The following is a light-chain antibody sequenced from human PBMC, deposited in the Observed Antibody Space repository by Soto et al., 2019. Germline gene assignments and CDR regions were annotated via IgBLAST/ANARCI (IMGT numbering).Light chain of an antibody. Sequence: EIVLTQSPATLSLSPGERATLSCRASQSVGSSLAWYQQKPGQAPRLLINDASNRATGIPARFSGSGSGTDFTLTISSLEPEHFAVYYCQQRNDWPITFGGGTKVAIK. V-gene: IGKV3-11*01. CDR3: QQRNDWPIT. CDR1: QSVGSS. CDR2: DAS. J-gene: IGKJ4*01.